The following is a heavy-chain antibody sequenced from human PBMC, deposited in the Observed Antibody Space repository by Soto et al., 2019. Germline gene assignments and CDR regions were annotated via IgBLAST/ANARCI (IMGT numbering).Heavy chain of an antibody. D-gene: IGHD2-8*01. V-gene: IGHV1-18*01. CDR1: GYTFTRYG. CDR2: ISGYNGDT. CDR3: AKNGQPPYYYYGMDV. Sequence: QGQLVQSGAEVKKPGASVKVSCTASGYTFTRYGISWVRQAPGQGLAWMGWISGYNGDTNYAQKFQGRVTMTVDTSTTTAFMELRSLTSDDRAVYYCAKNGQPPYYYYGMDVWGQGTTVTVSS. J-gene: IGHJ6*02.